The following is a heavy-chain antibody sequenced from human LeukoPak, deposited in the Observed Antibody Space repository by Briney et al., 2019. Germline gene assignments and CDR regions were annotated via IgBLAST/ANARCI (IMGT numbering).Heavy chain of an antibody. D-gene: IGHD3-22*01. J-gene: IGHJ4*02. Sequence: GASVKVSCKASGYTFTSYGISWVRQAPGQGREWRGWISAYNGNTNYAQKLQGRVTMTTDTSTSTAYMELRSLRSDDTAVYYCARDVPHYYDSSGYPDYWGQGTLVTVSS. CDR1: GYTFTSYG. CDR2: ISAYNGNT. V-gene: IGHV1-18*01. CDR3: ARDVPHYYDSSGYPDY.